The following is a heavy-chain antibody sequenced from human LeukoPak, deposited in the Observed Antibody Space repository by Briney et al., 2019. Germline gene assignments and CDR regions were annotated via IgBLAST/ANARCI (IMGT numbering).Heavy chain of an antibody. CDR2: INPNSGGT. D-gene: IGHD3-3*01. J-gene: IGHJ4*02. CDR1: GYTFTGYY. Sequence: GASVKVSCKASGYTFTGYYMHWVRQAPGQGLEWMGWINPNSGGTNYAQKFQGRVTMTRDTSISTAYMELSRLRPDDTVVYYCARVLWKTDYFDYWGQGTLVTVSS. V-gene: IGHV1-2*02. CDR3: ARVLWKTDYFDY.